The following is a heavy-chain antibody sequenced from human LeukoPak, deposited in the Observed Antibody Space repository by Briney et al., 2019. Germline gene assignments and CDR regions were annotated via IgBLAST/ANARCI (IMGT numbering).Heavy chain of an antibody. CDR1: GFTFSSYR. CDR2: IYSGGST. Sequence: GGSLRLFCAASGFTFSSYRMSWVRQAPGKGLEWVSVIYSGGSTYYADSVKGRFTISRDNSKNTLYLQMNNLRVDDTAVYFCARSGGYCSRSSCYAGSEYYGMDVWGQGTTVTVSS. V-gene: IGHV3-66*01. D-gene: IGHD2-2*03. CDR3: ARSGGYCSRSSCYAGSEYYGMDV. J-gene: IGHJ6*02.